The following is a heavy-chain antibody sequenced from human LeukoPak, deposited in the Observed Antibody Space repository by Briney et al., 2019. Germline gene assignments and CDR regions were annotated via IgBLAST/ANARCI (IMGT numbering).Heavy chain of an antibody. CDR3: AKGYYDYVWGSYYFDY. J-gene: IGHJ4*02. CDR2: ISGSGGST. CDR1: GFTFRSYA. Sequence: GGSLRLSCAASGFTFRSYAMSWVRQAPGKGLEWVSAISGSGGSTYYADSVKGRFTISRDNSRDTLYLQMNSLRAEDTAVYYCAKGYYDYVWGSYYFDYWGQGTLVTVSS. V-gene: IGHV3-23*01. D-gene: IGHD3-16*01.